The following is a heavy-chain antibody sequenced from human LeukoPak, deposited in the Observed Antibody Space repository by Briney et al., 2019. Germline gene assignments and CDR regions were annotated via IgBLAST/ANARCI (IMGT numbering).Heavy chain of an antibody. J-gene: IGHJ5*02. Sequence: NPSETLSLTCTVSGGSISSSSYYWGWIRQPPGKGLEWIGSIYYSGSTYYNPSLKSRVTISVGTSKNQFSLKLSSVTAADTAVYYCARHYHGDYLGNWFDPWGQGTLVTVSS. D-gene: IGHD4-17*01. CDR3: ARHYHGDYLGNWFDP. CDR2: IYYSGST. V-gene: IGHV4-39*01. CDR1: GGSISSSSYY.